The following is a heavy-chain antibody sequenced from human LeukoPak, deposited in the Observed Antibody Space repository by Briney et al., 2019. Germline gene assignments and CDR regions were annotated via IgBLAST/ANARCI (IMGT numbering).Heavy chain of an antibody. V-gene: IGHV3-11*01. Sequence: GGSLRLSCTASGFTFSDYYTSWSRQAPGKGLEWLSYISTSGGSVSYVDSVKGRFTISRDNAKNSVYLQIDSLRAEDTAMSDCARDRQFRLHDPWGQGILVTVSS. J-gene: IGHJ5*02. CDR1: GFTFSDYY. CDR3: ARDRQFRLHDP. CDR2: ISTSGGSV. D-gene: IGHD3-16*01.